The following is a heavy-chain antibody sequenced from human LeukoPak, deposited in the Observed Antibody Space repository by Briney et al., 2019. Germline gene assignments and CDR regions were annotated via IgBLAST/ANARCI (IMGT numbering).Heavy chain of an antibody. CDR2: ISWNSGSI. CDR1: GFTFDDYA. CDR3: AKGTRWLVRDPVDY. D-gene: IGHD6-19*01. Sequence: GRSLRLSCAASGFTFDDYAMHWVRQAPGKGLEWVSGISWNSGSISYADSVKGRFTISRDNSKNTLYLQMNSLRAEDTAVYYCAKGTRWLVRDPVDYWGQGTLVTVSS. J-gene: IGHJ4*02. V-gene: IGHV3-9*01.